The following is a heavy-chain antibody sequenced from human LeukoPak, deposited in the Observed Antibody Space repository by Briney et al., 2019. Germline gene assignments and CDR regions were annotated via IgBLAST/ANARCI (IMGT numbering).Heavy chain of an antibody. V-gene: IGHV4-39*01. CDR2: IYYRGST. D-gene: IGHD6-13*01. J-gene: IGHJ4*02. CDR3: ARFLRSSSWYGGHYFDY. CDR1: GGSISSSSYY. Sequence: SETLSLTCTVSGGSISSSSYYWGRIRRPPGKGLVWFGSIYYRGSTYYNPSLKSRVTISVDTSKNQFSLKLSSVTAADTAVYYCARFLRSSSWYGGHYFDYWGQGTLVTVSS.